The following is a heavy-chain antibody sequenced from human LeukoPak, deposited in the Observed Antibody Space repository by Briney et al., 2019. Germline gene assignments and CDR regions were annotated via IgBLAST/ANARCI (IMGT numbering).Heavy chain of an antibody. D-gene: IGHD5-18*01. Sequence: SETLSLTCTVSGGSISSYYWSWIRQPPGKGLEWIGYIYYSGSTNYNPSLKSRVTISVDTSKNQFSLKLSSVTAADTAVYYCARGGQQGPLYCYYYMDVWGKGTTVTVSS. CDR3: ARGGQQGPLYCYYYMDV. V-gene: IGHV4-59*01. CDR2: IYYSGST. CDR1: GGSISSYY. J-gene: IGHJ6*03.